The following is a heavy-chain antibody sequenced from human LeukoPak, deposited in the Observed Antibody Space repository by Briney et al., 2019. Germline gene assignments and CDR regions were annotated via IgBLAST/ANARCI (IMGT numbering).Heavy chain of an antibody. V-gene: IGHV1-2*02. CDR2: INPNSGGT. Sequence: ASVKVSCKASGYTFTCYYMHWVRQAPGQGLEWMGWINPNSGGTNYAQKFQGRVTMTRDTSISTAYMELSRLRSDDTAVYYCAREELPIHLYYFDYWGQGTLVTVSS. J-gene: IGHJ4*02. CDR3: AREELPIHLYYFDY. D-gene: IGHD1-7*01. CDR1: GYTFTCYY.